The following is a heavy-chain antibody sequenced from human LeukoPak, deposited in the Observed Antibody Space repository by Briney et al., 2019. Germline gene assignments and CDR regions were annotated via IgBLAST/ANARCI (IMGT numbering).Heavy chain of an antibody. J-gene: IGHJ4*02. CDR2: ISSDGDYR. Sequence: GGSLRLSCAASGFTFSSYYMSWVRQAPGKGLEWVSSISSDGDYRYYADSLRGRFTISRDNAENSLFLQMNSLRTGDMAVYYCAREISSGWYLVDYWGQGALVTVSS. CDR3: AREISSGWYLVDY. V-gene: IGHV3-21*01. CDR1: GFTFSSYY. D-gene: IGHD6-19*01.